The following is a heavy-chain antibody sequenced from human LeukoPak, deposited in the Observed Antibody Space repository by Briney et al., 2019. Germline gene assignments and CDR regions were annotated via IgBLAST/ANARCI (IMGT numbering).Heavy chain of an antibody. V-gene: IGHV3-21*01. CDR3: ARGLDCSSTSCYYFPFYYYYMDV. Sequence: PGGSLRLSCAASGFTFSSYSMNWVRQAPGKGLEWVSSISSSSSYIYYADSVKGRFTISRDNAKNSLYLQMNSLRAEDTAVYYCARGLDCSSTSCYYFPFYYYYMDVWGKGTTVTVSS. CDR1: GFTFSSYS. CDR2: ISSSSSYI. J-gene: IGHJ6*03. D-gene: IGHD2-2*01.